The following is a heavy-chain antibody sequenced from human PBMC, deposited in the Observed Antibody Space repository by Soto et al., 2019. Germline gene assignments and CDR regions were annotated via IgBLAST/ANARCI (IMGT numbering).Heavy chain of an antibody. V-gene: IGHV1-69*01. D-gene: IGHD5-18*01. CDR1: GGTFSSYA. CDR3: ARWLWQYYYYGMDV. J-gene: IGHJ6*02. CDR2: IIPIFGTA. Sequence: QVQLVQSGAEVKKTGSSVKVSCKASGGTFSSYAISWVRQAPGQGLEWMGGIIPIFGTANYAQKFQGRVTITADESTSTAYMELSSLRSEDTAVYYCARWLWQYYYYGMDVWGQGTTVTVSS.